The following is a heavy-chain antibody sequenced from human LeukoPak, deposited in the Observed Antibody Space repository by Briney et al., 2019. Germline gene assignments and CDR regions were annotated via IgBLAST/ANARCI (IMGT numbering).Heavy chain of an antibody. CDR2: INPSSGGT. Sequence: ASVTVSCKAYEYTFTGYYMHWVRQDPGQGLEWMGRINPSSGGTNYAQKFQGRVTMTRDTSISTAYMELSRLRSDDTAIYYCARGLNLLLWFGELIDYWGQGTLVTVSS. CDR3: ARGLNLLLWFGELIDY. V-gene: IGHV1-2*02. CDR1: EYTFTGYY. D-gene: IGHD3-10*01. J-gene: IGHJ4*02.